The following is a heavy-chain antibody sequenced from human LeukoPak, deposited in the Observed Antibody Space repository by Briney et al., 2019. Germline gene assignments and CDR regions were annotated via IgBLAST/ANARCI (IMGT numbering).Heavy chain of an antibody. CDR2: IYTTGST. Sequence: SETLSLTCTVSGGSISRYYWNWLRQPAGKGLEWIGRIYTTGSTNCNPSLKSRVTMSIDTSKNQFSLKVISVTAADAAVYYCARAGDGSGSYDNADYDYWGQGTLVTVSS. CDR3: ARAGDGSGSYDNADYDY. J-gene: IGHJ4*02. V-gene: IGHV4-4*07. CDR1: GGSISRYY. D-gene: IGHD3-10*01.